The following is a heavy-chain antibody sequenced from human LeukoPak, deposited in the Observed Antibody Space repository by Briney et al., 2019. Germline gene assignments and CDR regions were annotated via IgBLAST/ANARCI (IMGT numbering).Heavy chain of an antibody. CDR2: ISVYNGNT. CDR3: ARAPRGTYWDYLDY. CDR1: GDTLGNYG. J-gene: IGHJ4*02. D-gene: IGHD1-26*01. Sequence: ASVKVSCKADGDTLGNYGISWVRQAPGQGLEWMGWISVYNGNTKYAQKFQGRVTMTADTSTSTSYMELRSLTSDDTAVYYCARAPRGTYWDYLDYWGQGTLVTVSS. V-gene: IGHV1-18*01.